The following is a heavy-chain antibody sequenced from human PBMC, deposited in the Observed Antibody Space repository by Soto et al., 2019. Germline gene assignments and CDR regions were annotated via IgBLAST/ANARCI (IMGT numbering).Heavy chain of an antibody. CDR3: AGGGVLWFGELLNY. CDR2: MNPNSGNT. CDR1: GYTFTSYD. V-gene: IGHV1-8*01. Sequence: QVQLVQSGAEVKKPGASVKVSCKASGYTFTSYDINWVRQATGQGLEWMGWMNPNSGNTGYAQKFQGRVTMTRNTSISTAYRELSSLRSEDTAVYYCAGGGVLWFGELLNYWGQGTLVTVSS. D-gene: IGHD3-10*01. J-gene: IGHJ4*02.